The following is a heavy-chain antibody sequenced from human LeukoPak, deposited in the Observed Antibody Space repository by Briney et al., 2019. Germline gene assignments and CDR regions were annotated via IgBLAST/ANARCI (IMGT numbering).Heavy chain of an antibody. V-gene: IGHV4-59*01. CDR1: GGSISSYY. CDR3: ATSATTVVTDPYYYHGMDV. J-gene: IGHJ6*02. D-gene: IGHD4-23*01. CDR2: IYYSGST. Sequence: SETLSLTCTVSGGSISSYYWSWIRQPPGKGLEWIGYIYYSGSTNYNPSLKSRVTISVDTSKNQFSLKLSSVTAADTAVYYCATSATTVVTDPYYYHGMDVWGQGTTVTVSS.